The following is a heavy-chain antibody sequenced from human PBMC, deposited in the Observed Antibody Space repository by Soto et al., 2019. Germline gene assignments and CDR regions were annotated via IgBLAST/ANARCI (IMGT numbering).Heavy chain of an antibody. CDR3: ARETDTSMVDY. CDR1: GYNFSAYY. CDR2: LNPRNGQT. D-gene: IGHD5-18*01. J-gene: IGHJ4*02. Sequence: ASVKVSCKTSGYNFSAYYFNWVRQAAGQGPEWMGWLNPRNGQTGYVQKFRGRVTMTRDTSTATVYLELSRLTSEDTAIYFCARETDTSMVDYWGQGTLVTLSS. V-gene: IGHV1-8*01.